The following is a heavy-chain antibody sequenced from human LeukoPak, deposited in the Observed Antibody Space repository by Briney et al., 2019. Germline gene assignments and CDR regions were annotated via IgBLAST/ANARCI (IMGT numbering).Heavy chain of an antibody. J-gene: IGHJ4*02. CDR2: IIPIFGTA. CDR1: GYTFTSYG. V-gene: IGHV1-69*13. Sequence: ASVKVSCKASGYTFTSYGISWVRQAPGQGLEWMGGIIPIFGTANYAQKFQGRVTITADGSTSTAYMELSSLRSEDTAVYYCARTYSPMIVVVGYFDYWGQGTLVTVSS. D-gene: IGHD3-22*01. CDR3: ARTYSPMIVVVGYFDY.